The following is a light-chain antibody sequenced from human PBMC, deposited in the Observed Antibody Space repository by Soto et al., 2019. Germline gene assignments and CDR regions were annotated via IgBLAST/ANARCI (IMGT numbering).Light chain of an antibody. J-gene: IGKJ4*01. CDR3: QQYDSSPLT. CDR2: GAS. Sequence: EIVLTQSPGTLSLSPGERATLSCRASQSVSSSFLAWFQQKPGQAPRLLIYGASSRATGIPDRFSGSGSGTDFTLTISRLEPEHFAVYYCQQYDSSPLTFGGGTKVEIK. CDR1: QSVSSSF. V-gene: IGKV3-20*01.